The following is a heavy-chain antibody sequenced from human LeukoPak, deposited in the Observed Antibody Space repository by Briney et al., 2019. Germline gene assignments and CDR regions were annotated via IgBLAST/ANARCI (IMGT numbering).Heavy chain of an antibody. Sequence: GGSLRLSCAASGFTFSSYAMSWVRQAPGKGLEWVSTISGSASSTYNAESVRGRFTVSRDNSKNTLSLQMNSLTAEDTAVYFCAKGVTATRPDYFGNWGQGTLVSVSS. V-gene: IGHV3-23*01. J-gene: IGHJ4*02. CDR2: ISGSASST. CDR1: GFTFSSYA. CDR3: AKGVTATRPDYFGN. D-gene: IGHD1-20*01.